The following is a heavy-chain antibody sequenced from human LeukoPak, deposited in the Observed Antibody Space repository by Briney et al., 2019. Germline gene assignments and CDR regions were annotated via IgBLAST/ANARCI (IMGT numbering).Heavy chain of an antibody. CDR1: GGSISSSSYY. Sequence: SETLSLTCTVSGGSISSSSYYWSWIRQPPGKGLEWIGYIYYSGSTNYNPSLKSRVTISIDTSKNQFSLKLNSVTAADTAVYFCARGDSSGWYYFDYWGQGTLVTVSS. CDR2: IYYSGST. V-gene: IGHV4-61*01. D-gene: IGHD6-19*01. J-gene: IGHJ4*02. CDR3: ARGDSSGWYYFDY.